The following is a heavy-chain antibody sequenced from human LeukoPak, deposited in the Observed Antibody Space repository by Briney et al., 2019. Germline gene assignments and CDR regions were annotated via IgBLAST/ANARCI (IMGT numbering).Heavy chain of an antibody. Sequence: PGGSLRLSCAASGFTFSSYWMSWVRQAPGKGLEWVANIKQDGSEKYYVDSVKGRFTISRDNAKNSLYLQMNSLRAEDTAVYYCARDFKDSSEYYYYYYMDVWGKGTTVTVSS. CDR2: IKQDGSEK. V-gene: IGHV3-7*01. J-gene: IGHJ6*03. CDR3: ARDFKDSSEYYYYYYMDV. CDR1: GFTFSSYW. D-gene: IGHD3-22*01.